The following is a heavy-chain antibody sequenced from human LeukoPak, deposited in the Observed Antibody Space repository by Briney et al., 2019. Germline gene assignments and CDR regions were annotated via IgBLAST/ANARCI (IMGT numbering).Heavy chain of an antibody. CDR1: GGTFSSYA. D-gene: IGHD3-9*01. Sequence: SVKVSCKASGGTFSSYAISWVRQAPGQGLEWMGGIIPIFGTANYAQKFQGRVTITTDESTSTAYMELSSLRSEDTAVYYCASGVRRYFDWFDIWGQGTMVTVSS. CDR2: IIPIFGTA. CDR3: ASGVRRYFDWFDI. J-gene: IGHJ3*02. V-gene: IGHV1-69*05.